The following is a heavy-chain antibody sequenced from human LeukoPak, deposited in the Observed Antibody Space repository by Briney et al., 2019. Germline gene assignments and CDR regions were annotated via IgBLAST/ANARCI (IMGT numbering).Heavy chain of an antibody. CDR2: IIPIFGTA. V-gene: IGHV1-69*05. D-gene: IGHD3-22*01. Sequence: ASVKVSCKASGGTFSSYAISWVRQAPGQGLEWMGRIIPIFGTANYAQKFQGRVTITTDESTSTAYMELSSLRSEDTAVYYCAREKNYYDSSGYPTFDYWGQGTLVTVSS. CDR1: GGTFSSYA. J-gene: IGHJ4*02. CDR3: AREKNYYDSSGYPTFDY.